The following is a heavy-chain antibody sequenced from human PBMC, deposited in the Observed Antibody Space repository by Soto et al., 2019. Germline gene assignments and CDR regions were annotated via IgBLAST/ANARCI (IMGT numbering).Heavy chain of an antibody. J-gene: IGHJ4*02. D-gene: IGHD3-10*01. CDR2: MSYDGTTK. CDR1: GFILSNYV. V-gene: IGHV3-30-3*01. Sequence: SGGSLRLSCAASGFILSNYVMYWVRQAPGKGLEWVAFMSYDGTTKSYADSVKGRFTISRDNSQNTLYLQMNSLRPEDTGVYYCAREVLWSRYFDYWGQGTLVTVSS. CDR3: AREVLWSRYFDY.